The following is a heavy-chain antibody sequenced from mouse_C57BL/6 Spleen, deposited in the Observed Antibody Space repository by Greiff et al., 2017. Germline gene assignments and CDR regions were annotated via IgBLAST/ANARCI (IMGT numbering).Heavy chain of an antibody. CDR1: GFTFSDYG. D-gene: IGHD1-1*01. CDR3: ARGGSTPFAY. J-gene: IGHJ3*01. V-gene: IGHV5-17*01. Sequence: DVKLVESGGGLVKPGGSLKLSCAASGFTFSDYGMHWVRQAPEKGLEWVAYISSGSSTIYYADTVKGRFTISRDNAKNTLFLQMTSLRSEDTAMYYCARGGSTPFAYWGQGTLVTVSA. CDR2: ISSGSSTI.